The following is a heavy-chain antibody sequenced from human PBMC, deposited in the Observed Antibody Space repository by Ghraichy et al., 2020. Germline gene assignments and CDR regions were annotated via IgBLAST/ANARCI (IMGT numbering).Heavy chain of an antibody. J-gene: IGHJ1*01. Sequence: SETLSLTCTVSGGSISSGDYYWSWIRQPPGKGLEWIGYIYYSGRTYYNPSLKSRLTLSLDTSKNQFSLRLSSVTAADTAVYYCAIAAGDNSGNFQHWGQGTLVTVFS. D-gene: IGHD4-23*01. CDR2: IYYSGRT. V-gene: IGHV4-30-4*01. CDR1: GGSISSGDYY. CDR3: AIAAGDNSGNFQH.